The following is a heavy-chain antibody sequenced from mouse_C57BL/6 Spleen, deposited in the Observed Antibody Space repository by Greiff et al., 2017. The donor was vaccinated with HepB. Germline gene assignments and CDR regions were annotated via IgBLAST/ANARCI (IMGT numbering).Heavy chain of an antibody. Sequence: DVQLQESGPGLVKPSQSLSLTCSVTGYSITSGYYWNWIRQFPGNKLEWMGYISYDGSNNYNPSLKNRISITRDTSKNQFFLKLNSVTTEDTATYYCARGAIYYAMDYWGQGTSVTVSS. CDR1: GYSITSGYY. J-gene: IGHJ4*01. CDR2: ISYDGSN. V-gene: IGHV3-6*01. CDR3: ARGAIYYAMDY.